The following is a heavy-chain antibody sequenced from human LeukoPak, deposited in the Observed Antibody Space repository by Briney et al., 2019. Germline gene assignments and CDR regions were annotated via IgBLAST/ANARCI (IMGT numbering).Heavy chain of an antibody. D-gene: IGHD3-9*01. J-gene: IGHJ4*02. CDR1: GGSFSGYY. Sequence: PSETLSLTCAVYGGSFSGYYWSWIRQPPGKGLEWIGEINHSGSTNYNPSLKSRVTISVDTSKNQFSLKLSSVTAADTAVYYCARQRYFDWLLEEYWGQGTLVTVSS. CDR2: INHSGST. CDR3: ARQRYFDWLLEEY. V-gene: IGHV4-34*01.